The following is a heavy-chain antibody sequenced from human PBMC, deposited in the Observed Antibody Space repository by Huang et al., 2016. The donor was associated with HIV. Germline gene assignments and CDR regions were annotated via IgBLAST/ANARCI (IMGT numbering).Heavy chain of an antibody. J-gene: IGHJ2*01. D-gene: IGHD4-17*01. CDR3: ARDREETSVTTMDNWFFDL. Sequence: QVQLQESGPGLVKPSETLSLMCPVSGGSISNYYWSWIRQPAGKELEWLGLIQATGSTDYNRSLKSRLTMSLDTAKNQFSLKVRSVTAADTAVYFCARDREETSVTTMDNWFFDLWGRGTLVMVSS. V-gene: IGHV4-4*07. CDR1: GGSISNYY. CDR2: IQATGST.